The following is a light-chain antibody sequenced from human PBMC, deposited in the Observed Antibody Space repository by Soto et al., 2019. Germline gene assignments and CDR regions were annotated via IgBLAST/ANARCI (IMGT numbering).Light chain of an antibody. J-gene: IGLJ2*01. V-gene: IGLV2-8*01. Sequence: QSVLTQPPSASGSPGQSVTISCTGTSSDVGAYKYVSWYQQHPGKAPKLLLYEVSERPSGVPDRFSGSKSGNTASLTVSGLQAEDEADYYCTSYAGSNNLLFGGGTKLTVL. CDR1: SSDVGAYKY. CDR3: TSYAGSNNLL. CDR2: EVS.